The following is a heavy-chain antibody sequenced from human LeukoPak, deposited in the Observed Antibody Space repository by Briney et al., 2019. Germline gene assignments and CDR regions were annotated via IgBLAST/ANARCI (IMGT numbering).Heavy chain of an antibody. CDR1: GYTFTSYV. CDR3: ARIVYDFWSGYGGWFDP. CDR2: ISAYNGNT. V-gene: IGHV1-18*01. Sequence: ASVKVSCKASGYTFTSYVISWVRQAPGQGLEWMGWISAYNGNTNYAQKLQGRVTMTTDTSTSTAYMELRSLRSDDTAVHYCARIVYDFWSGYGGWFDPWGQGTLVTVSS. J-gene: IGHJ5*02. D-gene: IGHD3-3*01.